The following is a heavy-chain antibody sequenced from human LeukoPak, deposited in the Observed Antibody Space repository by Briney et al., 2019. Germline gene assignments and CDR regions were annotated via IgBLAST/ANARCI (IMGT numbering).Heavy chain of an antibody. CDR3: ARAGGRSWFDP. CDR2: INPNSGGT. CDR1: GYSFKDKY. J-gene: IGHJ5*02. Sequence: GASVKVSCKASGYSFKDKYLHWVRQAPGQGLEWMGSINPNSGGTNYAQKFQGRVTMTTDTSMSTAYMGLSRLTSDDTAVYYCARAGGRSWFDPWGQGTLVTVSS. V-gene: IGHV1-2*02.